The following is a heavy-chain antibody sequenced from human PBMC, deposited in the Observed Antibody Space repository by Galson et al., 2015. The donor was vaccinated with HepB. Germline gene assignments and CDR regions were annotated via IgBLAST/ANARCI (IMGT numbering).Heavy chain of an antibody. J-gene: IGHJ4*02. V-gene: IGHV3-21*01. CDR1: GFTFSSYS. CDR3: ARDGWNYYDSSGGINFDY. Sequence: SLRLSCAASGFTFSSYSMNWVRQAPGKGLEWVSSISSSSSYIYYADSVKGRFTISRDNAKNSLYLQMNSLRAEDTSVYYCARDGWNYYDSSGGINFDYWGQGTLVTVSS. D-gene: IGHD3-22*01. CDR2: ISSSSSYI.